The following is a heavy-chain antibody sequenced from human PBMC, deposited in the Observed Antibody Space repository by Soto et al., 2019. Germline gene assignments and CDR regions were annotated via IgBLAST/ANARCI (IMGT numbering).Heavy chain of an antibody. CDR3: ASRGRDGYKRYYYYVMDV. CDR2: IIPIFGTA. D-gene: IGHD5-12*01. Sequence: SVKVSCKASGGTFSSYAISWVRQAPGQGLEWMGGIIPIFGTANYAQKFQGRVTITADESTSTAYMELSSLRSEDTAVYYCASRGRDGYKRYYYYVMDVWGQGTTVTVSS. J-gene: IGHJ6*02. V-gene: IGHV1-69*13. CDR1: GGTFSSYA.